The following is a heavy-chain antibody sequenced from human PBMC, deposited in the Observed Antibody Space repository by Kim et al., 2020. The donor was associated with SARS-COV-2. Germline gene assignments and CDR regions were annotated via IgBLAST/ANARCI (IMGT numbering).Heavy chain of an antibody. CDR3: ARDLRYCSGGSCYSYYYGMDV. CDR1: GGSISSGSYY. Sequence: SETLSLTCTVSGGSISSGSYYWSWIRQPAGKGLEWIGRIYTSGSTNYNPSLKSRVTISVDTSKNQFSLKLSSVTAADTAVYYCARDLRYCSGGSCYSYYYGMDVWGQGTTVTVSS. CDR2: IYTSGST. J-gene: IGHJ6*02. V-gene: IGHV4-61*02. D-gene: IGHD2-15*01.